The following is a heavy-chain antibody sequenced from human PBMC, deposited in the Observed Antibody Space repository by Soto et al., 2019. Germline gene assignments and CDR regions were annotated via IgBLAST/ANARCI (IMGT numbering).Heavy chain of an antibody. CDR3: ARRASDTVTTSEGRGRAFDI. V-gene: IGHV1-3*01. CDR2: INAGNGNT. D-gene: IGHD4-17*01. J-gene: IGHJ3*02. Sequence: ASVKVSCKASGYTFTSYAMHWVRQAPGQRLEWMGWINAGNGNTKYSQKFQGRVTITRDTSASTAYMELSSLRSEDTAVYYCARRASDTVTTSEGRGRAFDIWGQGTMVTVSS. CDR1: GYTFTSYA.